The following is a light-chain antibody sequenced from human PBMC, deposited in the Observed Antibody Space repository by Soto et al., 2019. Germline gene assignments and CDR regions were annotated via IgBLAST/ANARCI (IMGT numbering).Light chain of an antibody. Sequence: QPVLTQPPSASGSPGQSVTISCTGTSSDVGGYNFVSWYQQHPGKAPKLMIYEVSKRPSGVPDRFSGSKSDNTASLTVSGLQAEDEADYYCSSYAGSNNRYVFGTGTKLTVL. CDR2: EVS. V-gene: IGLV2-8*01. CDR3: SSYAGSNNRYV. CDR1: SSDVGGYNF. J-gene: IGLJ1*01.